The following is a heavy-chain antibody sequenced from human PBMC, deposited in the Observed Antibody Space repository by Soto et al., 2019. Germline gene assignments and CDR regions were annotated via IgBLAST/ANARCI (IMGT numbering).Heavy chain of an antibody. CDR2: INGDGSAI. D-gene: IGHD2-2*01. Sequence: GGSLRLSCAASGFTISSHWMHWVRRAPGKWLVWVSSINGDGSAIAYADSVKGRFTISRDNAKNTFYLQMNSLRDEDTAVYYCASDLAPADSTPASLMDXWGEGDTVTGSX. CDR3: ASDLAPADSTPASLMDX. CDR1: GFTISSHW. J-gene: IGHJ6*01. V-gene: IGHV3-74*01.